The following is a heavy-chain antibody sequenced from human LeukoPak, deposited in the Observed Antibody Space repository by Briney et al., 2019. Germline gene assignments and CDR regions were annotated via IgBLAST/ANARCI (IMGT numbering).Heavy chain of an antibody. CDR2: FRSKANSYAT. CDR3: TRLGRNYDFWSGYSDY. J-gene: IGHJ4*02. D-gene: IGHD3-3*01. V-gene: IGHV3-73*01. CDR1: GFTFSGSA. Sequence: PGGSLRLSCAASGFTFSGSAMHWVRQASRKGLEWVGRFRSKANSYATAYAASVKGRFTISRDDSKNTAYLQMNSLKTEDTAVYYCTRLGRNYDFWSGYSDYWGQGTLVTVSS.